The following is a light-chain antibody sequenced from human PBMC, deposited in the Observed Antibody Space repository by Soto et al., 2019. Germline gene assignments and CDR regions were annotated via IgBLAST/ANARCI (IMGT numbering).Light chain of an antibody. J-gene: IGKJ1*01. V-gene: IGKV2-28*01. Sequence: EIELTQSPLSLPVTPGEPASISCRSSQSLLHSNGYNYVDWYLQKPGQSPQLLIYLGSNRASGVPDRFSGSGSGTDFTLKISRVEAEDVGVYYCMQPLQSWTFGQGTKVDIK. CDR3: MQPLQSWT. CDR1: QSLLHSNGYNY. CDR2: LGS.